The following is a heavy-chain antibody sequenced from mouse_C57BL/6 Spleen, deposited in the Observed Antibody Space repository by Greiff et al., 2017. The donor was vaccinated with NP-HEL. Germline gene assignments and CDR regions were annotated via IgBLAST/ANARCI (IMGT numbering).Heavy chain of an antibody. CDR1: GYTFTDYE. Sequence: VKLQESGAELVRPGASVTLSCKASGYTFTDYEMHWVKQTPVHGLEWIGAIDPETGGTAYNQKFKGKAILTADKSSSTAYMELRSLTSEDSAVYYCTRSEDSSGAWFAYWGQGTLVTVSA. CDR2: IDPETGGT. V-gene: IGHV1-15*01. CDR3: TRSEDSSGAWFAY. D-gene: IGHD3-2*02. J-gene: IGHJ3*01.